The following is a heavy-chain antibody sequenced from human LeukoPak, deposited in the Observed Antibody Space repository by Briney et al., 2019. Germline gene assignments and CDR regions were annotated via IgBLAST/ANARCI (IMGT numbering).Heavy chain of an antibody. CDR2: IYYSGSI. J-gene: IGHJ2*01. V-gene: IGHV4-28*05. Sequence: PSETLSLTCAVSGYSISSSNWWGLIRQPPGKGLEWIGYIYYSGSIYYNPSLKSRVTMSVDTSKNQFSLKLSLVNAVDTAVYYCARSIAVAGTSNWYFDGWGRGTLVTASS. CDR1: GYSISSSNW. CDR3: ARSIAVAGTSNWYFDG. D-gene: IGHD6-19*01.